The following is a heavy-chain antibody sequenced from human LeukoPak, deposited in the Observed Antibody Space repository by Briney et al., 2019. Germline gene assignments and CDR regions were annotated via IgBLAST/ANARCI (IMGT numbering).Heavy chain of an antibody. CDR2: IYYSGST. Sequence: SETLSLTCTVSGGSISSGGYYWSWIRQHPGKGLEWIGYIYYSGSTYYNPSLKSRVTISVDTSKNQFSLKLSSVTAADTAVYYCASGYCSSTSCHGNFDYWGQGTLDTVSS. V-gene: IGHV4-31*03. CDR1: GGSISSGGYY. D-gene: IGHD2-2*01. J-gene: IGHJ4*02. CDR3: ASGYCSSTSCHGNFDY.